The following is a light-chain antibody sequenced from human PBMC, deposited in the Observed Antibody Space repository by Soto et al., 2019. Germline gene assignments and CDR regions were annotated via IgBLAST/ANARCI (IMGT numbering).Light chain of an antibody. J-gene: IGKJ1*01. V-gene: IGKV1-5*03. Sequence: IKMTQSPSTLSASIRDRVTITCRASQSISSWLAWYQQKPGKAPKLLIYKASSLESGVPSRFSGSGSGTEFTLTISSLQPDDFATYYCQQYNSYSTFGQGSKVDVK. CDR3: QQYNSYST. CDR1: QSISSW. CDR2: KAS.